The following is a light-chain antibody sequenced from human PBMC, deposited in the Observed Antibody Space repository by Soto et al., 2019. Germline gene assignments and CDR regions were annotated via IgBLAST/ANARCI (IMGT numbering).Light chain of an antibody. Sequence: QSVLTQPPSASGTPGQRVTISCSGSSSNIGSYAVNWYQQLPGTAPKLLIYSNDQRPSGVPDRFSGSKSGTSASLAIGGLQSEDEADYYCQSFDSSLSGSVFGTGTKLTVL. V-gene: IGLV1-44*01. CDR3: QSFDSSLSGSV. CDR2: SND. J-gene: IGLJ1*01. CDR1: SSNIGSYA.